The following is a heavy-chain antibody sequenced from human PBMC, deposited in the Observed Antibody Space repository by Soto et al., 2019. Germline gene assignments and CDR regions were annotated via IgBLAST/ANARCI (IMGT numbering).Heavy chain of an antibody. J-gene: IGHJ4*02. V-gene: IGHV4-39*01. CDR1: GGSISSSSYY. D-gene: IGHD6-6*01. CDR2: IYYSGST. CDR3: ARRSQYSSSSVGFDY. Sequence: SETLSLTCTVSGGSISSSSYYWGWIRQPPGKGLEWIGSIYYSGSTYYNPSLKSRVTISVDTSKNQFSLKLSSVTAADTAVYYCARRSQYSSSSVGFDYWGQGTLVTVSS.